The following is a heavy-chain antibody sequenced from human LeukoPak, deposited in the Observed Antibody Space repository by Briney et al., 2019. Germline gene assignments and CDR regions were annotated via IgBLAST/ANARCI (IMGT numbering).Heavy chain of an antibody. V-gene: IGHV3-49*04. CDR2: IRSKAYGGTT. CDR3: TRKGGPTLDY. D-gene: IGHD3-16*01. J-gene: IGHJ4*02. Sequence: GGSPRLSCTASGFTFSDYAMSWVRQAPGQGPEWVGFIRSKAYGGTTEYAASVKGRFTISRDDSKSIAYRQMNSLKTEDTAVYYCTRKGGPTLDYWGQGTLVTVSS. CDR1: GFTFSDYA.